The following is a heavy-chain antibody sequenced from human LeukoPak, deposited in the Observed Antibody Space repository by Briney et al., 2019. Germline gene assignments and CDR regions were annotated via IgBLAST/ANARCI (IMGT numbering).Heavy chain of an antibody. CDR3: ARDPYYYDSSGYFHF. V-gene: IGHV3-33*01. J-gene: IGHJ4*02. D-gene: IGHD3-22*01. CDR1: GVTFSSDG. CDR2: IWYDGSNK. Sequence: GGSVRLSCAASGVTFSSDGIHWVRQAPGKGLEWVVVIWYDGSNKYYADSVKGRFTISRDNSKNTLYLQMNSLRAEDTAVYYCARDPYYYDSSGYFHFWGQGSLVTVSS.